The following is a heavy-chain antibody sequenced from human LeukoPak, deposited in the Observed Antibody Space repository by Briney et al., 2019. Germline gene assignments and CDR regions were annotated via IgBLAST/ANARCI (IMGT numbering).Heavy chain of an antibody. CDR2: IYYSGST. J-gene: IGHJ4*02. Sequence: SETLSLTCTVSGDSISTYYWSWVRQPPGKGLEWIGYIYYSGSTNYNPSLKSRATISVDTSKKQFFLKLSSVTAADTAVYYCTRVGFWSGYYHFDSWGQGTLVTVSS. CDR1: GDSISTYY. V-gene: IGHV4-59*01. D-gene: IGHD3-3*01. CDR3: TRVGFWSGYYHFDS.